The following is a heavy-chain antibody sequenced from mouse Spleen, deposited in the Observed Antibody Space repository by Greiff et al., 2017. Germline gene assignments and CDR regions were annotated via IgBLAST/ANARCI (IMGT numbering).Heavy chain of an antibody. CDR3: ARGGWCMDY. J-gene: IGHJ4*01. Sequence: ESGPGLVKPSQSLSLTCSVTGYSITSGYYWNWIRQFPGNKLEWMGYISYDGSNNYNPSLKNRISITRDTSKNQFFLKLNSVTTEDTATYYCARGGWCMDYWGQGTSVTVSS. CDR1: GYSITSGYY. V-gene: IGHV3-6*01. CDR2: ISYDGSN. D-gene: IGHD3-3*01.